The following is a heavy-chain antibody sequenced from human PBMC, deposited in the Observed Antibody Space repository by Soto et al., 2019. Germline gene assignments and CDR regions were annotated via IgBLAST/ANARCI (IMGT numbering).Heavy chain of an antibody. J-gene: IGHJ4*02. Sequence: GASVKVSCKASGGTFSSYAISWVRQAPGQGLEWMGGIIPIFGTANYAQKFQGRVTITADESTSTAYMELSSLRSEDTAVYYCARADTWIQLWSPFDYWGQGTLVTVSS. CDR1: GGTFSSYA. CDR2: IIPIFGTA. D-gene: IGHD5-18*01. V-gene: IGHV1-69*13. CDR3: ARADTWIQLWSPFDY.